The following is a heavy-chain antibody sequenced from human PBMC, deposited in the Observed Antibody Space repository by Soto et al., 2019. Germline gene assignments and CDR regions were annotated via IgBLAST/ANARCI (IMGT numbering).Heavy chain of an antibody. CDR2: IWYDGSNK. D-gene: IGHD6-13*01. V-gene: IGHV3-33*01. J-gene: IGHJ4*02. CDR1: GFTFSSYG. CDR3: ARDAIYSSSWFDY. Sequence: QVQLVESGGGVVQPGRSLRLSCAASGFTFSSYGMHWVRQAPGKGLEWVAVIWYDGSNKYYADSVKGRFTISRDNSKNTLYLQMNSLRAEDTAVYYCARDAIYSSSWFDYRGQGTLVTVSS.